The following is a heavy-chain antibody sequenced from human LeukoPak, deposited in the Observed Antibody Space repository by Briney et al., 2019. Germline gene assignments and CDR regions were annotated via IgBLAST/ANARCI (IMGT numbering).Heavy chain of an antibody. J-gene: IGHJ6*02. CDR1: GFTFSDYY. CDR3: ARDKGDRIWFGELRYYYYGMDV. V-gene: IGHV3-11*04. CDR2: ISSSGSTI. Sequence: GGSLRLSCAASGFTFSDYYMSWIRQAPGKGLEWVSYISSSGSTIYYADSVKGRSTISRDNAKNSLYLQMNSLRAEDTAVYYCARDKGDRIWFGELRYYYYGMDVWGQGTTVTVSS. D-gene: IGHD3-10*01.